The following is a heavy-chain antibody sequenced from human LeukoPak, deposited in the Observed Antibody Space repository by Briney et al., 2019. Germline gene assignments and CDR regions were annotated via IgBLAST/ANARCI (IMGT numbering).Heavy chain of an antibody. Sequence: SVKVSCKASGFTFTSSAMQWVRQARGQRLEWIGWIVVGSGNTNYAQKFQGRVTMTRDMSTSTVYMELSSLRSEDTAVYYCARDCFYYDSSGYYYGYNWFDPWGQGTLVTVSS. CDR2: IVVGSGNT. J-gene: IGHJ5*02. V-gene: IGHV1-58*02. CDR3: ARDCFYYDSSGYYYGYNWFDP. CDR1: GFTFTSSA. D-gene: IGHD3-22*01.